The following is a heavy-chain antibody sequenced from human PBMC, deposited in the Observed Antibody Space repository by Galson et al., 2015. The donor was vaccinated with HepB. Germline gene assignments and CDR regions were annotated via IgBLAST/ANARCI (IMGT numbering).Heavy chain of an antibody. V-gene: IGHV1-2*06. CDR3: ATDLSRDYGMDV. CDR2: INPNSGGT. Sequence: SVKVSCKASGYTFTGYYMHWVRQAPGQGLEWMGRINPNSGGTNYAQKFQGRVTMTRDTSISTAYMELSRLRSDDTAVYYCATDLSRDYGMDVWGQGTTVTVSS. CDR1: GYTFTGYY. J-gene: IGHJ6*02. D-gene: IGHD2-2*01.